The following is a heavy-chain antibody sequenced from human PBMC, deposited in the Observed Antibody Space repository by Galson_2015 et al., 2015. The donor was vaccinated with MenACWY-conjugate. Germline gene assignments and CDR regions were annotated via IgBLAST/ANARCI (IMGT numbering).Heavy chain of an antibody. J-gene: IGHJ6*03. D-gene: IGHD3-3*01. CDR3: AKRGSLRFFGRDYFYMDV. Sequence: QSGAEVKKPGESLRISCKGSGYSFSSYWIAWVRQMPGKGLEWMGIIHPGDSDTRYSPSFEGQVTISADTSIRTAYLQWSSLKASDTAIYFCAKRGSLRFFGRDYFYMDVWGKGTTVTVS. CDR2: IHPGDSDT. CDR1: GYSFSSYW. V-gene: IGHV5-51*01.